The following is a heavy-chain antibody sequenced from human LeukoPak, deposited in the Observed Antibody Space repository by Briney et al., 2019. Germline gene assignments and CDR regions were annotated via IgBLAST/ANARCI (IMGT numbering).Heavy chain of an antibody. Sequence: GGSLRLSCAVSGFTFSDHYMDWVRQAAGRGLEWVGRSRNKDHRYSTEYAASVKGRFTISRDESKNSLYLQMNSLRIEDTAIYYCVRGHDSFDYWGQGTLVTVSS. CDR1: GFTFSDHY. V-gene: IGHV3-72*01. CDR2: SRNKDHRYST. J-gene: IGHJ4*02. D-gene: IGHD3-3*01. CDR3: VRGHDSFDY.